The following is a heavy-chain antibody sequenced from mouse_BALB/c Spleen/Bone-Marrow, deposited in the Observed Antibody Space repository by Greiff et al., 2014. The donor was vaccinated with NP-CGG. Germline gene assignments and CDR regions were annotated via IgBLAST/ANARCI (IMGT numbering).Heavy chain of an antibody. CDR1: GFTFSSYG. V-gene: IGHV5-6*01. Sequence: EVQLQQSGGDLVKPGGSLKLSCAASGFTFSSYGMSWVRQTPDKRLEWVATINTDGSSTYYPDSVKGRFIISRDNAKNTLYLQMSSLKSEDTAMYYCARRGYGNSYWCFGVWGAGTTVTVSS. CDR3: ARRGYGNSYWCFGV. D-gene: IGHD2-10*02. J-gene: IGHJ1*01. CDR2: INTDGSST.